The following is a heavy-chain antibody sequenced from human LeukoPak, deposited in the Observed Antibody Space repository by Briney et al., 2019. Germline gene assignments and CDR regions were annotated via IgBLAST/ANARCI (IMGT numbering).Heavy chain of an antibody. V-gene: IGHV3-23*01. Sequence: GGSLRLSCAASGFTFSDYAMSWVRQAPGKGLEWASIMSGGGETTYYADSVRGRFAISRDNSKNTLYLQMNSLRAEDTAVYYCAKHGCTGTRCYINYWGQGTLVIVSS. CDR2: MSGGGETT. D-gene: IGHD2-2*02. CDR1: GFTFSDYA. CDR3: AKHGCTGTRCYINY. J-gene: IGHJ4*02.